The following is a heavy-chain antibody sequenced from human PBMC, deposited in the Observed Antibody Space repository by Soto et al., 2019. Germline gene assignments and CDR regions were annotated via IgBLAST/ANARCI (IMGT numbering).Heavy chain of an antibody. J-gene: IGHJ6*02. CDR2: IYPGDATT. Sequence: PGESLKISCKISGYRFSSFWIAWVRQKPGKGLEWMGIIYPGDATTIYSPSFQGRLTISADKSISTAYLQWSSLKASDTAMYYCAGGGVRGVITRTRDYYGMDVWGQGTTVTVSS. CDR3: AGGGVRGVITRTRDYYGMDV. V-gene: IGHV5-51*01. D-gene: IGHD3-10*01. CDR1: GYRFSSFW.